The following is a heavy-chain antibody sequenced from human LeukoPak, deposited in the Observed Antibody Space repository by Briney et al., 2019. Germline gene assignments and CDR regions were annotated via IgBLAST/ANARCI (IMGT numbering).Heavy chain of an antibody. J-gene: IGHJ4*02. CDR1: GFTFSSYE. CDR2: IKQDGSEK. V-gene: IGHV3-7*04. Sequence: GGSLRLSCAASGFTFSSYEMNWVRQAPGKGLEWVASIKQDGSEKYYVDSVKGRFTISRDNAKNSLFLQMDSLRAEDTAVYYCARASGTYYDYWGQGTLVTVSS. D-gene: IGHD3-10*01. CDR3: ARASGTYYDY.